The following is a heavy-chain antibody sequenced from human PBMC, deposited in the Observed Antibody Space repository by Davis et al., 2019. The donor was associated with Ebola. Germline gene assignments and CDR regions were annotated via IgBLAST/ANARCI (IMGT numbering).Heavy chain of an antibody. V-gene: IGHV4-30-2*01. J-gene: IGHJ6*02. Sequence: SETLSLTCAVSGGSISSAGYSWSWIRQPPGKGLEWIGYIYHSGSTYYNPSLKSRVTISVDRSKNQFSLKLTSVTAADTAVYYCARGTIFGVVTPDVWGQGTTVTVSS. CDR1: GGSISSAGYS. D-gene: IGHD3-3*01. CDR3: ARGTIFGVVTPDV. CDR2: IYHSGST.